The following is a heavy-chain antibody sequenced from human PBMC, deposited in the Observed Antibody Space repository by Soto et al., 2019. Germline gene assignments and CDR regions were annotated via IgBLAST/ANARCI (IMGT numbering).Heavy chain of an antibody. D-gene: IGHD6-6*01. CDR3: ARDRKEYSSSRANWYFDL. CDR1: GFTFSGSA. J-gene: IGHJ2*01. V-gene: IGHV3-73*02. CDR2: IRSKANSYAT. Sequence: EVQLVESGGGLVQPGGSLKLSCAASGFTFSGSAMHWVRQASGKGLEWVGRIRSKANSYATAYAASVKGRFTISRDDSKNTAYLQMNSLRAEDTAVYYCARDRKEYSSSRANWYFDLWGRGTLVTVSS.